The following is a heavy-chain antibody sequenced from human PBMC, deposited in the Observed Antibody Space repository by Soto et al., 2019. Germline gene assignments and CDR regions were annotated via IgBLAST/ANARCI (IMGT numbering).Heavy chain of an antibody. CDR1: GFTFSSYA. Sequence: EVQLLESGGALVQPGGSLRLSCAASGFTFSSYAMTWVRQAPGKGLEWVSTITAGGGSTDYADSVKGRFTISRDNSNNTLYLQVNSLRDADTAVYSCAKPKGTSTRYFDVWGRGTLVTVSS. J-gene: IGHJ2*01. V-gene: IGHV3-23*01. CDR3: AKPKGTSTRYFDV. CDR2: ITAGGGST. D-gene: IGHD3-10*01.